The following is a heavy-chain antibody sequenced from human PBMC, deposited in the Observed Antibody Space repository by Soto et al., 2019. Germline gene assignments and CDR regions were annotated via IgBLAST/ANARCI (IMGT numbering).Heavy chain of an antibody. J-gene: IGHJ5*02. CDR3: ARDGGITMVRGVITYNWFDP. Sequence: QVQLQESGPGLVKPSETLSLTCTVSGGSISSYYWSWIRQPPGKGLEWIGYIYYSGSTNYNPSLTSRVTISVDTSKNQFSLTLSSVTAADTAVYYCARDGGITMVRGVITYNWFDPWGQGTLVTVSS. D-gene: IGHD3-10*01. CDR2: IYYSGST. V-gene: IGHV4-59*01. CDR1: GGSISSYY.